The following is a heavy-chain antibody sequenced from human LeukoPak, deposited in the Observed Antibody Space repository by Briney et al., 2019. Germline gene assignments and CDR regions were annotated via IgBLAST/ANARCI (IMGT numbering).Heavy chain of an antibody. CDR1: GGSISSYY. CDR2: IYYSGST. D-gene: IGHD3-9*01. CDR3: ARHLVSKSRHNYFDY. J-gene: IGHJ4*02. Sequence: PSETLSLTCTVSGGSISSYYWSWIRQPPREGLEWIGYIYYSGSTNYNPSLKSRVTISVDTSKNKFSLKLSSVTAADTAVYYCARHLVSKSRHNYFDYWGQGTLVTVSS. V-gene: IGHV4-59*01.